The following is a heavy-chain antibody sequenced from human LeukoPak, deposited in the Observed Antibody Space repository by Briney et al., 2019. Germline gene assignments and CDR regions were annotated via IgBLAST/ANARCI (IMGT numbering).Heavy chain of an antibody. CDR3: ARGASHYFDY. J-gene: IGHJ4*02. Sequence: VSLTLPCIASVFTHTACPTMCLRQPPGKGLVGIGYIYYSGNTTYKPDLKSPVTISADTSKSQFSLKLSSVTAADTAVYYCARGASHYFDYWGQGTLVTVSS. CDR2: IYYSGNT. V-gene: IGHV4-59*01. CDR1: VFTHTACP.